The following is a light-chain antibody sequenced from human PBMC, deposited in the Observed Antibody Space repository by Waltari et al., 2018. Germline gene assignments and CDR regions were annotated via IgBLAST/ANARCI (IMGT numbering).Light chain of an antibody. CDR3: QSYDSSLSGWV. J-gene: IGLJ3*02. V-gene: IGLV1-40*01. CDR2: GNS. Sequence: QSVLTQPPSVSGAPGQRVTISCTVSSSNIGAGFHVHLYQQVPGTAPKLFISGNSDRPSGVPDRVSASKSGTSASLAITGLQAEDEADYYCQSYDSSLSGWVFGGGTKLTVL. CDR1: SSNIGAGFH.